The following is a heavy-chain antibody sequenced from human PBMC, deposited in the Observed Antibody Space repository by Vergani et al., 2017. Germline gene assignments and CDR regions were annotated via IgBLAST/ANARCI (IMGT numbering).Heavy chain of an antibody. D-gene: IGHD3-9*01. V-gene: IGHV3-30-3*01. CDR2: ISYDGSNK. Sequence: QVQLVESGGGVVQPGRSLRLSCAASGFTFSSYAMHWVRQAPGKGLEWVAVISYDGSNKYYADSVKGRFTISRDNSKNTLYLQMNSLRAEDTAVYYCARDLNYDILTGPCGYWGQGTLVTVSS. CDR3: ARDLNYDILTGPCGY. J-gene: IGHJ4*02. CDR1: GFTFSSYA.